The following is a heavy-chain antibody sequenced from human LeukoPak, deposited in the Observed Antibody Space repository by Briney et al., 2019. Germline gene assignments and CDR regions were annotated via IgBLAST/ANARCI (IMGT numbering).Heavy chain of an antibody. D-gene: IGHD6-13*01. CDR2: INPNSGNT. CDR1: GYTFTGYY. J-gene: IGHJ4*02. CDR3: ARGRKRYVGIAAADFDY. V-gene: IGHV1-8*02. Sequence: ASVKVSCKASGYTFTGYYMHWVRQAPGQGLEWMGWINPNSGNTGYAQKFQGRVTMTRNTSITTAYMELSSLRSEDTAVYYCARGRKRYVGIAAADFDYWGQGTLVTVSS.